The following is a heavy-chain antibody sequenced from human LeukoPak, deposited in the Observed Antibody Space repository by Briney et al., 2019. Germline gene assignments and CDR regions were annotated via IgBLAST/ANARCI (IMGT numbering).Heavy chain of an antibody. CDR1: GFTFSNYA. CDR2: IKGSGSFT. V-gene: IGHV3-23*01. J-gene: IGHJ3*01. Sequence: GGSLRLSCAGSGFTFSNYALIWARQAPGRGLKWVSAIKGSGSFTKYAGSVTGRFTISRDNSKNMLYLQMSSLTADDTAIYYCARDPNGDYIGAFDFGGQGTMVTVSS. CDR3: ARDPNGDYIGAFDF. D-gene: IGHD4-17*01.